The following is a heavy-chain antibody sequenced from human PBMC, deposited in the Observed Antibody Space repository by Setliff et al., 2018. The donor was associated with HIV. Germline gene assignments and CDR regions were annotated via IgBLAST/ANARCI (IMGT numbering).Heavy chain of an antibody. CDR3: ARRRGDFNPYFDS. CDR1: GGSISSGNYY. V-gene: IGHV4-61*02. Sequence: SETLSLTCTISGGSISSGNYYWSWIRQPAGKGLEWIGRIYTSGSTNYNPSLKSRVTISLDTSKNQFPLNLSSVTAADTAVYYCARRRGDFNPYFDSWGQGNLVTVSS. CDR2: IYTSGST. D-gene: IGHD3-16*01. J-gene: IGHJ4*02.